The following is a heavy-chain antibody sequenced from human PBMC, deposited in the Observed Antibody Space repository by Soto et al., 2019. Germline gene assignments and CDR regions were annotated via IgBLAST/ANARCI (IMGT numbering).Heavy chain of an antibody. CDR1: GYTFTSYD. CDR2: MSPNSGAT. D-gene: IGHD1-1*01. CDR3: ARGVDAGVDV. J-gene: IGHJ6*02. Sequence: ASVKVSCKASGYTFTSYDINWVRQATGQGLEWMGWMSPNSGATGYAQKFQGRVTITRDTSISTAYMELSNLRSEDTAIYYCARGVDAGVDVWGQGNFGHRLL. V-gene: IGHV1-8*01.